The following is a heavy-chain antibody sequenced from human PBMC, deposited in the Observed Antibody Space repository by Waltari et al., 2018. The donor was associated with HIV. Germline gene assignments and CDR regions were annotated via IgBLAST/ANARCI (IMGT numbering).Heavy chain of an antibody. CDR3: ARASHDFVFSTFDGDYYLDV. Sequence: VQLVESGGGAIKTGGYLRLSCAASGLSVSNHWMGWVRQGPGKGQVWGAGSKRYGMTRNNPDTGNARSLTARDNARNAVYRDLNSLRVEDTAVEFCARASHDFVFSTFDGDYYLDVWGRGTRVAVSS. CDR2: SKRYGMTR. D-gene: IGHD3-3*01. V-gene: IGHV3-74*01. CDR1: GLSVSNHW. J-gene: IGHJ4*02.